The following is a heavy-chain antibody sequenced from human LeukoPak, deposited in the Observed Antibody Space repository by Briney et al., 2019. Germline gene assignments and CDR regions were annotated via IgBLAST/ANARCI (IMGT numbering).Heavy chain of an antibody. CDR2: ISASGGST. J-gene: IGHJ4*02. D-gene: IGHD3-10*01. CDR3: AKRGGFGENYFDY. Sequence: PGGSLRLSCAASGFTFSSYAMSWVRQAPGKGLEWASAISASGGSTYYADSVKGRFTISRDNSKNTLYLQMNSLRAEDTAVYHCAKRGGFGENYFDYRGQGTLVTVSS. V-gene: IGHV3-23*01. CDR1: GFTFSSYA.